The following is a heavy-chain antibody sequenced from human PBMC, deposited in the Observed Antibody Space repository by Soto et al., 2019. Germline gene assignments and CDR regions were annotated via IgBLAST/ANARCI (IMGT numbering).Heavy chain of an antibody. CDR1: GFTFSSYA. CDR3: AKEMVAAAYVETSPFDL. J-gene: IGHJ4*02. Sequence: PGGSLRLSCAASGFTFSSYAMGWLRQAPGTGPEWVAFVDGSGGDTSFADSVKGRSTISRDNSKNSLYLHMNSLRAEDTAIYYCAKEMVAAAYVETSPFDLWGQGTLVTVSS. CDR2: VDGSGGDT. D-gene: IGHD2-15*01. V-gene: IGHV3-23*01.